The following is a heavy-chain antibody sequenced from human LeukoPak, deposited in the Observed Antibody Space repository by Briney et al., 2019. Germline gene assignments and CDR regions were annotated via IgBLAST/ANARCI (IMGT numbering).Heavy chain of an antibody. CDR2: ISAYNGNT. CDR1: GYTFTSYG. V-gene: IGHV1-18*01. J-gene: IGHJ6*03. Sequence: ATVKVSCKASGYTFTSYGISWVRQAPGQGLQWMGWISAYNGNTNYAQKLQGRVTMTTDTSTSTAYMELRSLRSDDTAVYYCARGSRRGSSGKDYYYYMDVWGKGTTVTVSS. CDR3: ARGSRRGSSGKDYYYYMDV. D-gene: IGHD6-6*01.